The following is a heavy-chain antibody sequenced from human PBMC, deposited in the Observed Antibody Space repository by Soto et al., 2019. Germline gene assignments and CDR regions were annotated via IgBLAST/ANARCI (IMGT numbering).Heavy chain of an antibody. Sequence: GASVKVSCKASGYTVTGYDIHWVRQATGQGLEWMGWMNPNTGYTANAQKFQGRVTMTRNKSTSTAYMELSSLRSEDTAVYYCARDWPKDRGNYYYYYGMDVWGQGTTVTVSS. CDR3: ARDWPKDRGNYYYYYGMDV. D-gene: IGHD3-10*01. V-gene: IGHV1-8*01. J-gene: IGHJ6*02. CDR2: MNPNTGYT. CDR1: GYTVTGYD.